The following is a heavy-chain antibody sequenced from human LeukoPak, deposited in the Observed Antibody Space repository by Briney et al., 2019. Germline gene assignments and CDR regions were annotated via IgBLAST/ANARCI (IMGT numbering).Heavy chain of an antibody. CDR3: ARAMDYDFWSGYYYDY. CDR1: GGSISSHY. Sequence: PSETLSLTCTVSGGSISSHYWSWIRQPPGKRLEWIGYIYYSGSTNYNPSLKSRVTISVDTSKNQFSLKLSSVTAADTAVYYCARAMDYDFWSGYYYDYWGQGTLVTVSS. CDR2: IYYSGST. V-gene: IGHV4-59*11. D-gene: IGHD3-3*01. J-gene: IGHJ4*02.